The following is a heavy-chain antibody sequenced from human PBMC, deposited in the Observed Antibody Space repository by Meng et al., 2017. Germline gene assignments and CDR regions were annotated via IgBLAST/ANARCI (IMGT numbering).Heavy chain of an antibody. V-gene: IGHV1-69*06. CDR1: GGTFSSYA. J-gene: IGHJ5*02. D-gene: IGHD7-27*01. CDR3: ASGPPGWFDP. CDR2: IIPIFGTA. Sequence: GHFGDESRRPGSSVKVSCKASGGTFSSYAISWVRQAPGQGLEWMGGIIPIFGTANYAQKFQGRVTITADKSTSTAYMELSSLRSEDTAVYYCASGPPGWFDPWGQGTLVTVSS.